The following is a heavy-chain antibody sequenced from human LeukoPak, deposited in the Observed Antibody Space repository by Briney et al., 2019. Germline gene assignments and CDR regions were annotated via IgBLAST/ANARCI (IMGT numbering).Heavy chain of an antibody. CDR3: ARGYGSYYVFDY. CDR1: GFTFSDYY. D-gene: IGHD1-26*01. J-gene: IGHJ4*02. CDR2: ISSSSSYT. Sequence: PGGSLRLSCAASGFTFSDYYMSWIRQAPGKGLEWVSYISSSSSYTNYADSVKGRFTISRDNAKNSLYLQMNSLRAEDTAVYYCARGYGSYYVFDYWGQGTLVTVSS. V-gene: IGHV3-11*05.